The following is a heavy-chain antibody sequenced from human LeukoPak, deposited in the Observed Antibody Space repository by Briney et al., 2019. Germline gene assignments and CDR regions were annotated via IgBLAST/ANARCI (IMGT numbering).Heavy chain of an antibody. D-gene: IGHD2-2*01. J-gene: IGHJ3*02. V-gene: IGHV3-7*01. CDR1: GFTFSSYW. CDR3: AKDSSIPWI. CDR2: IKQDGSEK. Sequence: GGSLRLSCAASGFTFSSYWMSWVRQAPGKGLEWVANIKQDGSEKYYVDSVKGRFTISRDNSKNTLYLQMNSLRAEDTAVYYCAKDSSIPWIWGQGTMVTVSS.